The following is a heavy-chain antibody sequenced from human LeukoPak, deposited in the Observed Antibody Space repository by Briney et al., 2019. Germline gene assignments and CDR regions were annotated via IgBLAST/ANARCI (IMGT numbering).Heavy chain of an antibody. CDR2: IWHDGSNK. Sequence: GGSLRLSCAASGFTFSSYGMHWVRQAPGGGLEWVAIIWHDGSNKYYADSVKGRFTISRDNSKNTLDLQMNSLRAEDTAVYYCARDRSSGAFDYWGQGTLVTVSS. J-gene: IGHJ4*02. D-gene: IGHD2-15*01. CDR3: ARDRSSGAFDY. CDR1: GFTFSSYG. V-gene: IGHV3-33*01.